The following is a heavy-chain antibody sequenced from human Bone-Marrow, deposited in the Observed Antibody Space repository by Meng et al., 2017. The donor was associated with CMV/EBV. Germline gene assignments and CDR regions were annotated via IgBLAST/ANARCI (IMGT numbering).Heavy chain of an antibody. CDR3: ARGPLGYYYGMDV. Sequence: GESLKISCAASGFTVSSNYMSWVRQAPGKGLEWVSVIYSGGSTYSADSVKGRFTIARDNSTNAQYLQLNSLRAEDTAVYYCARGPLGYYYGMDVWGQGTTVTVSS. V-gene: IGHV3-53*01. CDR1: GFTVSSNY. CDR2: IYSGGST. J-gene: IGHJ6*02.